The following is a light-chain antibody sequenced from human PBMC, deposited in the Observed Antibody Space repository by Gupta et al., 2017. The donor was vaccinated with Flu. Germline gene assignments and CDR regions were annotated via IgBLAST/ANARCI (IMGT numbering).Light chain of an antibody. V-gene: IGLV2-23*02. Sequence: SALTQPASVSGSPGQSITISCIGSSSDVGGYDLVSWYQQHPGKAPKLMIYDVTKRPSGVSDRFSGSKSGNTASLTLSGLQAEDEADYYCCSYAGPTIHVVFGGGTKLTVL. CDR2: DVT. J-gene: IGLJ2*01. CDR1: SSDVGGYDL. CDR3: CSYAGPTIHVV.